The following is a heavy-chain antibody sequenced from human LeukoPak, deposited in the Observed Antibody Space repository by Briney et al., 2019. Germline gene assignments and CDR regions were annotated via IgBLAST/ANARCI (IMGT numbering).Heavy chain of an antibody. CDR2: IRSGGST. V-gene: IGHV3-53*01. CDR1: GFIVSGKY. CDR3: AREGSFDSSGYNDALDI. D-gene: IGHD3-22*01. J-gene: IGHJ3*02. Sequence: GGSLRLSCAATGFIVSGKYMSWVRQAPGKGLEWVSVIRSGGSTSYADSVKGRFTISRDNSKNTLYLQMNSLRAEDTAVYYCAREGSFDSSGYNDALDIWGQGTMVTVSA.